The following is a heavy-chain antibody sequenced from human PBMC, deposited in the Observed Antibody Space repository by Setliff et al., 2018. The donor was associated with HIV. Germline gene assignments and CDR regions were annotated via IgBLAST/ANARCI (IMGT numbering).Heavy chain of an antibody. Sequence: SETLSLTCTVSGGSINRSPYYWGWIRRPPGKGLEWIASIFYSGSTYHNPSLKSRVTISVDTANNQFSLKVNSMTAADSAIYYCAGGPGTTSIDYWAQGTLVTVSS. V-gene: IGHV4-39*07. CDR1: GGSINRSPYY. CDR2: IFYSGST. D-gene: IGHD1-26*01. CDR3: AGGPGTTSIDY. J-gene: IGHJ4*02.